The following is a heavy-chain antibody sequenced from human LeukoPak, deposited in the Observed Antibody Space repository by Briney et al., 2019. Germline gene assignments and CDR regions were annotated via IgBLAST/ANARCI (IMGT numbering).Heavy chain of an antibody. Sequence: GGSLRLSCVASGFTFSTYAMHWVRQAPGKGLEWVSAISGSGGSTYYADSVKGRFTISRDNSKNTLYLQMNSLRAEDTAVYYCAKHIPDTAMVLDYWGQGTLVTVSS. CDR2: ISGSGGST. CDR1: GFTFSTYA. V-gene: IGHV3-23*01. J-gene: IGHJ4*02. CDR3: AKHIPDTAMVLDY. D-gene: IGHD5-18*01.